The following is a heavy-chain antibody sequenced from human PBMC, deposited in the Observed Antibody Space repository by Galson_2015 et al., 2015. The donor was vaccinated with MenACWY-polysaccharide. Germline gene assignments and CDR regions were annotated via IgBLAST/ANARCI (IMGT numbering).Heavy chain of an antibody. CDR1: GFPFSSYA. Sequence: LRLSCAASGFPFSSYALSWVRQAPGTGLEWVSAIRGRGGSTYYADSVKGRFTISRDNSKNTLYLQMNSLRAEDTAVYDCAKLGYWSGGSCGLLNGFDPWGQGTLVTVSS. CDR3: AKLGYWSGGSCGLLNGFDP. J-gene: IGHJ5*02. V-gene: IGHV3-23*01. CDR2: IRGRGGST. D-gene: IGHD2-15*01.